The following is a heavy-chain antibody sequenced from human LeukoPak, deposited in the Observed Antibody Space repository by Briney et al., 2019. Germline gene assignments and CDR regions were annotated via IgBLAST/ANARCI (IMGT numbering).Heavy chain of an antibody. CDR1: GFTFSRYG. CDR2: ISYDGSNK. J-gene: IGHJ4*02. CDR3: ARDHDSTPFDF. D-gene: IGHD3-22*01. V-gene: IGHV3-30*03. Sequence: GRSLRLSCAASGFTFSRYGMHWVRQASGKGLEWVALISYDGSNKYYADSVKGRFTISRDNTKNSLYLQMNSLRAEDTAVYYCARDHDSTPFDFWGQGTLVTVSS.